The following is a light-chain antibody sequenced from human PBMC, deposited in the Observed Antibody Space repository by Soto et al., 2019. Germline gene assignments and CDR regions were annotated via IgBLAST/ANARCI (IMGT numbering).Light chain of an antibody. J-gene: IGLJ2*01. CDR1: SSDVGGYNY. CDR3: SSYTSRSNLV. V-gene: IGLV2-14*01. Sequence: SVLTQPASVSGSPGQSITISCTGTSSDVGGYNYVSWYQQHPGKAPKLMIYDVSDRPSGVSSRFSGSKSGNTASLTISGLQVEDEADYYCSSYTSRSNLVFGGGTKLTVL. CDR2: DVS.